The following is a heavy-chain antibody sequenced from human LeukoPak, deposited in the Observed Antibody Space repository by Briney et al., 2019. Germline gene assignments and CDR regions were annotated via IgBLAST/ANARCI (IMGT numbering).Heavy chain of an antibody. J-gene: IGHJ5*02. CDR2: IYYSGST. D-gene: IGHD4-17*01. CDR3: AREVRDYGDYGGDFDP. Sequence: SETLSLTCTVSGGSISSYYWSWIRQPPGKGLEWIGYIYYSGSTNYNPSLKSRVTISVDTSKNQFSLKLSSVTAADTAVYYCAREVRDYGDYGGDFDPWGQGTLVTVSS. CDR1: GGSISSYY. V-gene: IGHV4-59*01.